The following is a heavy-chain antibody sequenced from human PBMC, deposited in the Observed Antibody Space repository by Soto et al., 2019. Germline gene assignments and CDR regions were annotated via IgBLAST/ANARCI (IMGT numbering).Heavy chain of an antibody. D-gene: IGHD3-22*01. CDR3: ARERVPYYDSSGYPV. J-gene: IGHJ4*02. V-gene: IGHV4-31*03. CDR2: IYYSGST. CDR1: GGSISSGGYY. Sequence: SETLSLTCTISGGSISSGGYYWSWIRQHPGKGLEWIGYIYYSGSTYYNPSLKSRVTISVDTSKNQFSLKLSSVTAADTAVYYCARERVPYYDSSGYPVWGQGTLVTVSS.